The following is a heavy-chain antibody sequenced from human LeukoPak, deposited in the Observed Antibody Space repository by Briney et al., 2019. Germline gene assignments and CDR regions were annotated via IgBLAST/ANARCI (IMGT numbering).Heavy chain of an antibody. V-gene: IGHV4-34*01. CDR2: INHSGST. CDR3: ARGSQIPPIWSKKRKYSYYRAV. J-gene: IGHJ6*03. CDR1: GGSFSGYY. Sequence: SETLSLTCAVYGGSFSGYYWSWTRQPPGKGLEWIGEINHSGSTNYNPSLKSRVTISVDTSKNQFSLKLSSVTAADTAVYYCARGSQIPPIWSKKRKYSYYRAVGGKGTPVAVPS. D-gene: IGHD2/OR15-2a*01.